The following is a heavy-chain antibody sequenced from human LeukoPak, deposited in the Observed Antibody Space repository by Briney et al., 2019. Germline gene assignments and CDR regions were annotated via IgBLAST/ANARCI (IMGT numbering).Heavy chain of an antibody. CDR1: GFTFSSYW. J-gene: IGHJ4*02. CDR3: ARPIAAAGIGDY. D-gene: IGHD6-13*01. CDR2: ISYDGSNK. Sequence: GGSLRLSCAASGFTFSSYWMSWVRQAPGKGLEWVAVISYDGSNKYYADSVKGRFTISRDNSKNTLYLQMNSLRAEDTAVYYCARPIAAAGIGDYWGQGTLVTVSS. V-gene: IGHV3-30-3*01.